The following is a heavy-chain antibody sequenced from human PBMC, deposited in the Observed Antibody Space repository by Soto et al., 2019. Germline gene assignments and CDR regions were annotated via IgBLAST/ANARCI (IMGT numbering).Heavy chain of an antibody. CDR3: ARETPYCSGGSCYSDYYYYMDV. V-gene: IGHV3-20*01. D-gene: IGHD2-15*01. CDR1: GFTFDDYG. CDR2: INWNGGST. J-gene: IGHJ6*03. Sequence: GGSLRLSCAASGFTFDDYGMSWVRPAPGKGLEWVSGINWNGGSTGYADSVKGRFTISRDNAKNSLYLQMNSLRAEDTALYHCARETPYCSGGSCYSDYYYYMDVWGKGTTVTVSS.